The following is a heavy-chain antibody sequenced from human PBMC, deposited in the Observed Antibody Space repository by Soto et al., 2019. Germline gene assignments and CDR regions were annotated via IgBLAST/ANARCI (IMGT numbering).Heavy chain of an antibody. J-gene: IGHJ4*02. CDR3: AKEDGAGFKS. Sequence: QVHLVQSGAEMKKPGSSVKVSCKVSGGDLTNSGISWVRQAPGQGLEWMGGIFPLLAMVDYSQKFQGRVTITAAESTNTAYMDLGSLRSEDTAGYYGAKEDGAGFKSWGQGTLVIVSS. CDR1: GGDLTNSG. D-gene: IGHD1-26*01. V-gene: IGHV1-69*04. CDR2: IFPLLAMV.